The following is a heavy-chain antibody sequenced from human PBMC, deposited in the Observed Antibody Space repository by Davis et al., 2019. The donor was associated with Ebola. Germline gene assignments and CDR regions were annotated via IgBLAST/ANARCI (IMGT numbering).Heavy chain of an antibody. Sequence: ASVKVSCKTSGYTFTGFYLHWVRQAPGQGPEWMGRINANTGGTSYAQNFQGRVTMTRDRSSSTVYMELSNLRSDDTSVYYCARPSFYDGGALSNWGQGTLVTVSS. D-gene: IGHD2/OR15-2a*01. CDR3: ARPSFYDGGALSN. V-gene: IGHV1-2*06. CDR1: GYTFTGFY. J-gene: IGHJ4*02. CDR2: INANTGGT.